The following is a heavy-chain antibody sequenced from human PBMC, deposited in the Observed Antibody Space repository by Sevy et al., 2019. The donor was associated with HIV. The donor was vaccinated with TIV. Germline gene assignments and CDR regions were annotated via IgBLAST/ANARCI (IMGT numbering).Heavy chain of an antibody. CDR1: GGSFSGYY. D-gene: IGHD3-22*01. J-gene: IGHJ4*02. V-gene: IGHV4-34*01. Sequence: SETLSLTCAVYGGSFSGYYWSWIRQPPGKGLEWIGEINHSGSTNYNPSLKSRVTISVDTSKNQFSLMLSSVTAADTAVYYCARGAPRLNDSIVTGHYFDYWGQGTLVTVSS. CDR2: INHSGST. CDR3: ARGAPRLNDSIVTGHYFDY.